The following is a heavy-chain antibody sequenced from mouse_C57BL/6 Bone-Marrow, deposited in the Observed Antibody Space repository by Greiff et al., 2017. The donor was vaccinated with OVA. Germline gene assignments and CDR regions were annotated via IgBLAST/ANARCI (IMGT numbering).Heavy chain of an antibody. CDR3: ATLKDGYFDV. CDR2: IWSGGST. V-gene: IGHV2-5*01. Sequence: QVQLQQSGPGLVQPSQSLSITCTVSGFSLTSYGVHWVRQSPGKGLEWLGVIWSGGSTAYNAAFMSRLSITKDNSKSHVFFKMNSLQADDAAIYYCATLKDGYFDVWGTGTTVTVSS. CDR1: GFSLTSYG. J-gene: IGHJ1*03.